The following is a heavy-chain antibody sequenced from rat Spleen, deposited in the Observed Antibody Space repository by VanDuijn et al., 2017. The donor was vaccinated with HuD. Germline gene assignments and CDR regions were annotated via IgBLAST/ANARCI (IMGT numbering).Heavy chain of an antibody. CDR1: GFSLTSNG. Sequence: QVQLKESGPGLVQPSQTLSLTCTVSGFSLTSNGVSWVRQPPGKGLGWIAAISSGGNTYYNSALKSRLSISRDTSKSQVFLKMNSLQTEDTAIYFCTRGSYILFDYWGQGVMVTVSS. V-gene: IGHV2S12*01. CDR3: TRGSYILFDY. J-gene: IGHJ2*01. D-gene: IGHD1-9*01. CDR2: ISSGGNT.